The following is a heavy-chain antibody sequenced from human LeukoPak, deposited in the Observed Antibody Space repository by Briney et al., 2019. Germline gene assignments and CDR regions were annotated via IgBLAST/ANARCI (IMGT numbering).Heavy chain of an antibody. D-gene: IGHD2-8*01. CDR1: GYTFTSYA. CDR2: INAGNGNT. J-gene: IGHJ6*02. V-gene: IGHV1-3*01. CDR3: ARTWNIVLMVYAPPYGMDV. Sequence: ASVKVSCKASGYTFTSYAMHWVRQAPGQRLEWMGWINAGNGNTKYSQKFQGRVTITADESTSTAYMELSSLRSEDTAVYYCARTWNIVLMVYAPPYGMDVWGQGTTVTVSS.